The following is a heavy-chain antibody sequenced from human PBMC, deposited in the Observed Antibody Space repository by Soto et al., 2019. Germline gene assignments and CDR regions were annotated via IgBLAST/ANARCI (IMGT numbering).Heavy chain of an antibody. CDR3: AKPESTVVVAATHYYYYGMDV. Sequence: GGSLRLSCAASGFTFSSYGMHWVRQAPGKGLEWVAVISYDGSNKYYADSVKGRFTISRDNSKNTLYLQMNSLRAEDTAVYYCAKPESTVVVAATHYYYYGMDVWGQGTTVTVS. CDR2: ISYDGSNK. CDR1: GFTFSSYG. J-gene: IGHJ6*02. D-gene: IGHD2-15*01. V-gene: IGHV3-30*18.